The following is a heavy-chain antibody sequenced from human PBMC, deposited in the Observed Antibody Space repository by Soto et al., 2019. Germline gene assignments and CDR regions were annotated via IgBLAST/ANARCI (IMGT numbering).Heavy chain of an antibody. Sequence: GGSLRLSCAASGFTFSSYGMHWVRQAPGKGLEWVAVISYDGSNKYYADSVKGRFTISRDNSKNTLYLQMNSLRAEDTAVYYCAKDRRVFKVAGTTPFDYWGQGTLVTVSS. CDR3: AKDRRVFKVAGTTPFDY. J-gene: IGHJ4*02. D-gene: IGHD6-19*01. V-gene: IGHV3-30*18. CDR2: ISYDGSNK. CDR1: GFTFSSYG.